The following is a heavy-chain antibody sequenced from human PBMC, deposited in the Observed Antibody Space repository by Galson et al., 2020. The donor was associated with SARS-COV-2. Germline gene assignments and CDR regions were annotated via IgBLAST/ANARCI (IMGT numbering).Heavy chain of an antibody. V-gene: IGHV4-59*04. J-gene: IGHJ4*02. Sequence: SETLSLTCTVPGGSISSYYWSWIRQPPGKGLEWIGSIYFSGSPYYNPSLKSRVTLSVDTPKNSFSLKMKSLTAADTAVYYCARINGTYSSFDYWGQGSLVTVSS. CDR3: ARINGTYSSFDY. CDR2: IYFSGSP. CDR1: GGSISSYY. D-gene: IGHD1-26*01.